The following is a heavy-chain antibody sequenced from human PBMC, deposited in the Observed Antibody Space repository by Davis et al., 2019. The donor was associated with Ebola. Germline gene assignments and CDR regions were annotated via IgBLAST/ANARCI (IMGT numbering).Heavy chain of an antibody. V-gene: IGHV3-23*01. J-gene: IGHJ4*02. D-gene: IGHD5-12*01. CDR1: GFTFSSYG. Sequence: GESLKISCAASGFTFSSYGMSWVRQAPGKGLEWVSASGRTDKTYYADSVKGRFTISSDNAKTTVYLQMDGLRAEDTALYYCTRSKWPYYFDSWGQGTLVTVSS. CDR2: SGRTDKT. CDR3: TRSKWPYYFDS.